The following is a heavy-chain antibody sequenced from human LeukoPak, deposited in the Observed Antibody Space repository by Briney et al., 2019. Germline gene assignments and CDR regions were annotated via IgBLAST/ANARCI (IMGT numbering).Heavy chain of an antibody. CDR3: ARHSDILTGYYGGYYFDY. Sequence: GASVKVSCKASGYTFTGYYVHWVRQAPGQGLEWMGWINPNSGGTNYAQKFQGRVTMTRDTSISTVYMELTRLRSDDTAVYYCARHSDILTGYYGGYYFDYWGQGTLVTVSS. J-gene: IGHJ4*02. CDR1: GYTFTGYY. D-gene: IGHD3-9*01. V-gene: IGHV1-2*02. CDR2: INPNSGGT.